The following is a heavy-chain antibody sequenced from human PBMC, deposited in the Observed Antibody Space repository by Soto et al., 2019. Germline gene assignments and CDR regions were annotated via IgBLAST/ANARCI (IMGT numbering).Heavy chain of an antibody. CDR2: IWYDGSNK. CDR1: GFTFSSYG. Sequence: QVQLVESGGGVVQPGRSLRLSCAASGFTFSSYGMQWVRQAPGKGLEWVAVIWYDGSNKNYGDSVEGRFTISRDNSKNTLYVQMNSLRVDDTAVYYCARGSGNYYYGMDVWGQGTTVTVSS. V-gene: IGHV3-33*01. D-gene: IGHD2-15*01. CDR3: ARGSGNYYYGMDV. J-gene: IGHJ6*02.